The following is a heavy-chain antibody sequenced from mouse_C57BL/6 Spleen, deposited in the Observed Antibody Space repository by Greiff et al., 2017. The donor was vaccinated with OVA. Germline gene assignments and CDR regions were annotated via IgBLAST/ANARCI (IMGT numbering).Heavy chain of an antibody. Sequence: QVQLQQPGAELVMPGASVKLSCKASGYTFTSYWMHWVKQRPGQGLEWIGEIDPSDSYTNYNQKFKGKSTLTVDKSSSTAYMQLSSLTSEDSAVYYCAGSNYAKYFDVWGTGTTVTVSS. V-gene: IGHV1-69*01. CDR2: IDPSDSYT. J-gene: IGHJ1*03. CDR3: AGSNYAKYFDV. CDR1: GYTFTSYW. D-gene: IGHD2-5*01.